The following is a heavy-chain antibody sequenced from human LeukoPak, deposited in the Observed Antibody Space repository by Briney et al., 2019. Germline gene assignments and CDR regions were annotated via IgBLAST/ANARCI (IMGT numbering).Heavy chain of an antibody. CDR2: ISSSSSYI. CDR1: GFTFSSYS. Sequence: PGGSLRLSCAASGFTFSSYSMNWVRQAPGKGLEWVSSISSSSSYIYYADSVKGRFTISRDNSKNTLYLQMNSLRAEDTAVYYCARAQREAHSSGWYYYGMDVWGQGTTVTVSS. J-gene: IGHJ6*02. D-gene: IGHD6-19*01. CDR3: ARAQREAHSSGWYYYGMDV. V-gene: IGHV3-21*01.